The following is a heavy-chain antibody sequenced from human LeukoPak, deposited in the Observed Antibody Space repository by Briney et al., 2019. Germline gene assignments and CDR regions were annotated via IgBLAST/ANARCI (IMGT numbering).Heavy chain of an antibody. CDR1: GYTFTSYG. V-gene: IGHV1-18*01. CDR2: ISAYNGNT. Sequence: GASVTVSCKASGYTFTSYGISWVRQAPGQGLEWMGWISAYNGNTNYAQKLQGRVTMTTDTSTSTAYMELRSLRSDDTAVYYCAHCSSTSCRDAFDIWGQGTMVTVSS. D-gene: IGHD2-2*01. J-gene: IGHJ3*02. CDR3: AHCSSTSCRDAFDI.